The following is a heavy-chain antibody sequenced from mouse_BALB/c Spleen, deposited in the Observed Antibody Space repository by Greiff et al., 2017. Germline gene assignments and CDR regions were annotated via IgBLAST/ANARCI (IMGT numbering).Heavy chain of an antibody. D-gene: IGHD4-1*01. CDR2: ISSGGGST. CDR1: GFAFSSYD. Sequence: EVKVVESGGGLVKPGGSLKLSCAASGFAFSSYDMSWVRQTPEKRLEWVAYISSGGGSTYYPDTVKGRFTISRDNAKNTLYLQMSSLKSEDTAMYYCARNWGSYYFDYWGQGTTLTVSS. V-gene: IGHV5-12-1*01. CDR3: ARNWGSYYFDY. J-gene: IGHJ2*01.